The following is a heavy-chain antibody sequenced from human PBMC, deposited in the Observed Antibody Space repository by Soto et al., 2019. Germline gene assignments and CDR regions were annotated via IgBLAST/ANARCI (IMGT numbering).Heavy chain of an antibody. CDR1: GFTLSNYW. J-gene: IGHJ4*01. D-gene: IGHD1-26*01. CDR2: IKKDGSEK. CDR3: ATLRRDGSPVG. Sequence: PGGSLRLSCVTSGFTLSNYWVNWVRQAPGKGLEWVANIKKDGSEKNYADSVMGRLIISRDNAKNSVYLHMDSLRADDTAVYYCATLRRDGSPVGWGQGTQVTVSS. V-gene: IGHV3-7*03.